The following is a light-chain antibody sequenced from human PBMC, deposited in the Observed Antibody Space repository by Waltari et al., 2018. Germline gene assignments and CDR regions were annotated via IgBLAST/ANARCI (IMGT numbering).Light chain of an antibody. J-gene: IGKJ5*01. CDR3: QQRRDWPIT. CDR2: DVF. V-gene: IGKV3-11*01. Sequence: EIVLTQSPATLSLSPADRATPSCRASHSVDTSLAWYQQKLGQAPRLLIYDVFYRATGIPARFSGRGSGTDFTLTISSLEPEDFALYYCQQRRDWPITFGQGTRLEIK. CDR1: HSVDTS.